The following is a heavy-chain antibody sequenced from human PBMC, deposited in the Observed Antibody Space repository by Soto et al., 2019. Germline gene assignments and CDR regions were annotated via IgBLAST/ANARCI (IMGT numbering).Heavy chain of an antibody. D-gene: IGHD4-17*01. V-gene: IGHV1-18*01. Sequence: QVQLVQSGAELKKPGATVKGSCKASAYTFSISGITWVRQAPGQGLEWMGWISAYNGNPHYAQRLQGRVTMTTDTSTSTAYMELRSLRYDDTAVYYCAKNKDDYGGGGFMDVWGQGTTVTVSS. CDR2: ISAYNGNP. J-gene: IGHJ6*02. CDR1: AYTFSISG. CDR3: AKNKDDYGGGGFMDV.